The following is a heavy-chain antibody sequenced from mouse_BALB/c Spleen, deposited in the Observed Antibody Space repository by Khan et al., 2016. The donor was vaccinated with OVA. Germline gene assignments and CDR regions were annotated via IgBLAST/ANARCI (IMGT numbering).Heavy chain of an antibody. CDR3: ASGSTTSYWYFGV. V-gene: IGHV1-61*01. CDR2: IHPSASET. D-gene: IGHD2-12*01. Sequence: QVQLQQPGPELVRPGASVKLSCKASGYSFTRYWMNWVKERPGQGLEWIGLIHPSASETRLNQKFKAKATLTVDKSSSTAYMQLSSPTSEDSAVYYCASGSTTSYWYFGVWGAGTTFTVSS. J-gene: IGHJ1*01. CDR1: GYSFTRYW.